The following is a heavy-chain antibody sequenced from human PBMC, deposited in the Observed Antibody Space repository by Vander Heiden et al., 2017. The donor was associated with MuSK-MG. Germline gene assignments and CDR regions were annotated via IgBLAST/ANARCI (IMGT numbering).Heavy chain of an antibody. CDR3: AKDKSYALSY. CDR2: ISYDGSNK. J-gene: IGHJ4*02. Sequence: VQLVETAGGVVQPGRSLRLPCAASGLSFSSDGMHWVRQVPGKGLEWVAFISYDGSNKYYANSVKGRFTISRDNSKNTLYLQMNSLRAEDTAVYYCAKDKSYALSYWGQGTLVTVSS. D-gene: IGHD2-2*01. V-gene: IGHV3-30*18. CDR1: GLSFSSDG.